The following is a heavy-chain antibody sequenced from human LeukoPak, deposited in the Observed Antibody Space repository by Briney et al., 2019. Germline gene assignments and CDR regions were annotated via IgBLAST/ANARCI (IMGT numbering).Heavy chain of an antibody. V-gene: IGHV4-59*01. CDR2: IYYSGST. CDR3: AGGGGIRSAFDI. CDR1: GGSISSYY. J-gene: IGHJ3*02. D-gene: IGHD3-3*02. Sequence: SGTLSLTCTVSGGSISSYYWSWIRQPPGKGLEWIGYIYYSGSTNYNPSLKSRVTISVDTSKNQFSLKLSSVTAADTAVYYCAGGGGIRSAFDIWGQGTMVTVSS.